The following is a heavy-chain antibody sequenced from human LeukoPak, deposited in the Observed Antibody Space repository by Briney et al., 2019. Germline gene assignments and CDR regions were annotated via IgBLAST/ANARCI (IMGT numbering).Heavy chain of an antibody. V-gene: IGHV3-23*01. D-gene: IGHD6-6*01. CDR1: GGSISSGDYY. Sequence: ETLSLTCTVSGGSISSGDYYWSWIRQPPGKGLEWVSAISGSGGSTYYADSVKGRFTISRDNSKNTLYLQMNSLRAEDTAVYYCAKDRRIAARSDYWGQGTLVTVSS. CDR2: ISGSGGST. J-gene: IGHJ4*02. CDR3: AKDRRIAARSDY.